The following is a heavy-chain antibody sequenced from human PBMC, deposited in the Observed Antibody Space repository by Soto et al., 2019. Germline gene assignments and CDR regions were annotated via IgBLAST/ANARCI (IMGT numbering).Heavy chain of an antibody. D-gene: IGHD3-3*01. CDR1: GYTFTSYY. CDR2: INPSGGST. Sequence: GASVKVSWKASGYTFTSYYMHWVRQAPGQGLEWMGIINPSGGSTSYAQKFQGRVTMTRDTSTSTVYMELSSLRSEDTAVYYCARDPTYYDFWSGYYVFDYWGQGTLVTVSS. CDR3: ARDPTYYDFWSGYYVFDY. J-gene: IGHJ4*02. V-gene: IGHV1-46*03.